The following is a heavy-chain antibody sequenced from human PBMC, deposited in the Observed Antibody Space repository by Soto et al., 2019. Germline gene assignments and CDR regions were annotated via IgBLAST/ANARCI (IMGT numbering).Heavy chain of an antibody. CDR1: GFTFSNAW. CDR3: TTSPRGELLHPYYYYGMDV. V-gene: IGHV3-15*07. CDR2: IKSKTDGGTT. J-gene: IGHJ6*02. Sequence: GGSLRLSCAASGFTFSNAWMNWVRQAPGKGLEWVGRIKSKTDGGTTDYAAPVKGRFTISRDDSKNTLYLQMNSLKTEDTAVYYCTTSPRGELLHPYYYYGMDVWGQGTTVTVSS. D-gene: IGHD1-26*01.